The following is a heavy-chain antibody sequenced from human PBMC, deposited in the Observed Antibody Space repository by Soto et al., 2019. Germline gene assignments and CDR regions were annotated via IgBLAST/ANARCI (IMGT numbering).Heavy chain of an antibody. CDR3: AMTSTSVTRFDS. V-gene: IGHV4-4*02. CDR2: VYHSGST. Sequence: QVQLQESGPGLVKPSGTLSLTCAVSGGSISTSNWWGWVRQPPGKGLEWIGEVYHSGSTNYNPSFKSRVAMSVHTSKNQFSLKLNSVPAADTAMYDCAMTSTSVTRFDSWGQGSLVTVSP. D-gene: IGHD2-2*01. CDR1: GGSISTSNW. J-gene: IGHJ4*02.